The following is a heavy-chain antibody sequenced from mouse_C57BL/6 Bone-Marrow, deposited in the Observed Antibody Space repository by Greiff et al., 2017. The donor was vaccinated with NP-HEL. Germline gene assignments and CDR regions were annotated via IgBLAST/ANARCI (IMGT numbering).Heavy chain of an antibody. Sequence: VMLVESGAELVRPGTSVKMSCKASGYTFTYYWIGWAKQRPGHGLEWIGDIYPGGGYTNYNEKFKGKATLTADKSSSTAYMQFSSLTSEDSAIYYCARSRWYHWYFDVWGTGTTVTVSS. V-gene: IGHV1-63*01. CDR1: GYTFTYYW. D-gene: IGHD1-1*02. CDR2: IYPGGGYT. CDR3: ARSRWYHWYFDV. J-gene: IGHJ1*03.